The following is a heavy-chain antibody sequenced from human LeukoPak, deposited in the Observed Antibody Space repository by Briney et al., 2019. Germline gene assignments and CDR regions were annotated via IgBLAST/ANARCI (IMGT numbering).Heavy chain of an antibody. Sequence: SETLSLTCAVYGGSFSGYYWSWIRQPPGKGLEWIGEINHSGSTNYNPSLKSRVTISVDTSKNQFSLNLSSVTAADTAVYYCARSSSWYSGWFDPWGQGTLVTVSS. D-gene: IGHD6-13*01. J-gene: IGHJ5*02. CDR2: INHSGST. CDR1: GGSFSGYY. CDR3: ARSSSWYSGWFDP. V-gene: IGHV4-34*01.